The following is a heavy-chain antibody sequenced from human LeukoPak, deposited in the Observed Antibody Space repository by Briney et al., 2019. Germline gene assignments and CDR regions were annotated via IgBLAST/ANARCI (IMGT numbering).Heavy chain of an antibody. CDR1: GFIVSSEY. J-gene: IGHJ4*02. CDR3: VSHSDSLTTYSFDY. Sequence: PGGSLRLSCAASGFIVSSEYMSWVRQAPGKGLEWVSIIHSGGNTYYADSVKGRFTISRDYPKNTLSLQMNSLRADHTAVYYCVSHSDSLTTYSFDYWGQGTLVTVSS. CDR2: IHSGGNT. V-gene: IGHV3-53*01. D-gene: IGHD3-9*01.